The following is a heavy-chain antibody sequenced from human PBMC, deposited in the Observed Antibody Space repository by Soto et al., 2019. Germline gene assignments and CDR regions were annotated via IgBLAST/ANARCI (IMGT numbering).Heavy chain of an antibody. CDR2: IYYSGST. J-gene: IGHJ3*02. Sequence: SETLSLTCTVSGGSISSSSYYWGWIRQPPGKGLEWIGSIYYSGSTYYNPSLKSRVTISVDTSKNQFSLKLSSVTAADTAVYYCASSSRVLRFLEWLPAADAFDIWGQGTMVTVSS. CDR1: GGSISSSSYY. CDR3: ASSSRVLRFLEWLPAADAFDI. D-gene: IGHD3-3*01. V-gene: IGHV4-39*01.